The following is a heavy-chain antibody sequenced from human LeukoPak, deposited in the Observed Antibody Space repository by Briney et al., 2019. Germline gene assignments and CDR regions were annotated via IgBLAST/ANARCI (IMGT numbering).Heavy chain of an antibody. J-gene: IGHJ4*02. Sequence: GGSLRLSCAASGFTFSSYAMSWVRQAPGKGLEWVSAISGSGGSTYYADSVKGRFTISRDNSKNTLYLQMNSLRAEDTAVYYCAKGRYYYGSGTSFDYWGQGTLVTVSS. V-gene: IGHV3-23*01. CDR1: GFTFSSYA. CDR2: ISGSGGST. CDR3: AKGRYYYGSGTSFDY. D-gene: IGHD3-10*01.